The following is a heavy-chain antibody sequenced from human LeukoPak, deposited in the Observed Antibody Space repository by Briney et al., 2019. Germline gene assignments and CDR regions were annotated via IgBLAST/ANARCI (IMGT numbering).Heavy chain of an antibody. CDR3: ARVSQGGSYYFDY. CDR2: INTNSGGT. D-gene: IGHD1-26*01. V-gene: IGHV1-2*02. Sequence: GSVKVSCKASGYTFTGYYMHWVRQAPGQGLEWMGWINTNSGGTNYAQKFQGRVTMTRDTSISTAYMELSRLRSDDTAVYYCARVSQGGSYYFDYWGQGTLVTVSS. CDR1: GYTFTGYY. J-gene: IGHJ4*02.